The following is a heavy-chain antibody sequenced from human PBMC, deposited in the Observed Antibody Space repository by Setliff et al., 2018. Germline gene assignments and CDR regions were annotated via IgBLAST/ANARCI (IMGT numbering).Heavy chain of an antibody. V-gene: IGHV3-23*01. CDR2: ISGSGGST. J-gene: IGHJ4*02. CDR1: GFTFSSYA. D-gene: IGHD1-1*01. Sequence: GGSLRLSCAASGFTFSSYAMSWVRQAPGKGLEWVSAISGSGGSTYYADSVKGRFTISRDNAKNSLYLQMNSLRVEDTAVYYCSRSNSGKHDYWGQGTLVTVSS. CDR3: SRSNSGKHDY.